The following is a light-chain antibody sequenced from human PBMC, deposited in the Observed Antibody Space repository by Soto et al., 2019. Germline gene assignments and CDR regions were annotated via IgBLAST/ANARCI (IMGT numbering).Light chain of an antibody. CDR3: SSYTSSSTLG. CDR1: SSDVGGYNY. V-gene: IGLV2-14*01. CDR2: DVS. Sequence: QSVLTQPASVPGSPGQSITISCTGTSSDVGGYNYVSWYQQHPGKAPKLMIYDVSNRPSGVSNRFSGSKSGNTASLTISGRQAEDEADYYCSSYTSSSTLGFGGGTKLTVL. J-gene: IGLJ2*01.